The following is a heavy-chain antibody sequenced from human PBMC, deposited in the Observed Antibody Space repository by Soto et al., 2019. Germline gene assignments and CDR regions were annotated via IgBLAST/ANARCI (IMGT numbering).Heavy chain of an antibody. D-gene: IGHD2-15*01. V-gene: IGHV2-5*02. CDR2: IYWDDDK. J-gene: IGHJ4*02. Sequence: QITLKESGPPLVKPTQALTLTCTFSGFSLSTSGVGVGWIRQPPGKALEWLALIYWDDDKRYSPSLKSRLTITKDTSKIRVVLTMTNMDPVDTATYSCAHSALYCSGGSCSDYWGQGTLVTVSS. CDR1: GFSLSTSGVG. CDR3: AHSALYCSGGSCSDY.